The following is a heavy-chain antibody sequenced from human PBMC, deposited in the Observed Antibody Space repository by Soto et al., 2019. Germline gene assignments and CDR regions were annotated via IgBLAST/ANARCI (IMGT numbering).Heavy chain of an antibody. CDR2: ISGVDGST. J-gene: IGHJ4*02. V-gene: IGHV3-23*01. D-gene: IGHD3-9*01. CDR1: GFTFSSYA. Sequence: PGGSLRLSCAASGFTFSSYAMTWVRQPPGKGLEWVSVISGVDGSTYYAESVKGRFTISRDNSKKTLHLLMNSLRAEDTAVYYCAKDDAGYHSFPDQWGQGTLVTVSS. CDR3: AKDDAGYHSFPDQ.